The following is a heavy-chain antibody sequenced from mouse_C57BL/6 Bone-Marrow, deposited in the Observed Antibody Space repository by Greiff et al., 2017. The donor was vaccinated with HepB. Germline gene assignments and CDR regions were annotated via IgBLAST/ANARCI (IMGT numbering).Heavy chain of an antibody. CDR3: ARMRGDSSGYWFAY. CDR1: GYTFTDYY. V-gene: IGHV1-76*01. D-gene: IGHD3-2*02. J-gene: IGHJ3*01. Sequence: QVHVKQSGAELVRPGASVKLSCKASGYTFTDYYINWVKQRPGQGLEWIARIYPGSGNTYYNEKFKGKATLTAEKSSSTAYMQLSSLTSEDSAVYFCARMRGDSSGYWFAYWGQGTLVTVSA. CDR2: IYPGSGNT.